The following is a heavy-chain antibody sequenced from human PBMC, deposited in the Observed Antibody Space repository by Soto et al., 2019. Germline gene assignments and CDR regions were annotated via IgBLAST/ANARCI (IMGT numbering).Heavy chain of an antibody. CDR2: IWYDGSNK. V-gene: IGHV3-33*01. D-gene: IGHD2-2*01. Sequence: GGSLRLSCAASGFTFSGYGMHWVRQAPGKGLEWVAVIWYDGSNKYYADSVKGRFTISRDNSKNTLYLQMNSLRAEDTAVYYCARVGYCSSTSCYRYGMDVWGQGTTVTVSS. CDR1: GFTFSGYG. J-gene: IGHJ6*02. CDR3: ARVGYCSSTSCYRYGMDV.